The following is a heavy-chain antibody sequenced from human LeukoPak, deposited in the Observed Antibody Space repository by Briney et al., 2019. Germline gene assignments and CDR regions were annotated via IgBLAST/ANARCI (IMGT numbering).Heavy chain of an antibody. J-gene: IGHJ4*02. CDR2: IYYSGST. Sequence: PSQTLSLTCTVSGGSISSGGYYWSWIRQHPGKGLEWIGYIYYSGSTYYNPSLKSRVTISVDTSKNQFSLKLSSVTAADTAVYYCARYYDSSGYYPYYFDYWGQGTLVTVSS. D-gene: IGHD3-22*01. CDR3: ARYYDSSGYYPYYFDY. CDR1: GGSISSGGYY. V-gene: IGHV4-31*03.